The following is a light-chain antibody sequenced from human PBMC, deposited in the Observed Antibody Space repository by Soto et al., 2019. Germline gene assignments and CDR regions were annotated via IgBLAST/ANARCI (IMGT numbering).Light chain of an antibody. CDR2: DAS. CDR1: HNIARW. CDR3: QHLDSNWP. Sequence: DIPMIQSPSTLSASVGDRVSITCRASHNIARWLAWYQQKPGKAPRLLIYDASTLETGVPSRFSGSGSGTEFTLTISSLRPEDFATYFCQHLDSNWPFGQGTKVEI. J-gene: IGKJ1*01. V-gene: IGKV1-5*01.